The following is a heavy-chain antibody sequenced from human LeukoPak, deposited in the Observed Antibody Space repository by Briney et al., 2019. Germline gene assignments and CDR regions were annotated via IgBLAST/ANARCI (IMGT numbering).Heavy chain of an antibody. V-gene: IGHV1-2*02. J-gene: IGHJ4*02. D-gene: IGHD1-26*01. CDR1: GYTFTGYY. CDR2: INPNSGGT. CDR3: ARDFAREWELHN. Sequence: ASVKVSCKASGYTFTGYYMHWVRLAPGQGLEWMGWINPNSGGTNYAQKFQGRVTMTRDTSISTAYMELSRLRSDDTAVYYCARDFAREWELHNWGQGTLVTVSS.